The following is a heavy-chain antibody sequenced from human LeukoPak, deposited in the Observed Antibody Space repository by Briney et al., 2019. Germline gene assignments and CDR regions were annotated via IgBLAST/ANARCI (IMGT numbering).Heavy chain of an antibody. V-gene: IGHV3-7*01. CDR1: GFTFSSYW. J-gene: IGHJ4*02. CDR2: IKQDGSEK. Sequence: PGGSLRLSCAASGFTFSSYWMSWVRQAPGKGLEWVANIKQDGSEKYYVDSVKGRFTISRDNAKNSLYLQMNSLRAEDTAVYYCARDRRIAVADYSDYWGQGTLVTVSS. D-gene: IGHD6-19*01. CDR3: ARDRRIAVADYSDY.